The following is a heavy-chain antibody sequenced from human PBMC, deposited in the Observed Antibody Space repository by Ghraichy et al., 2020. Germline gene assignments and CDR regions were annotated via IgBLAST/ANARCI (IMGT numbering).Heavy chain of an antibody. J-gene: IGHJ6*02. D-gene: IGHD3-22*01. V-gene: IGHV1-69*04. CDR1: GGTFSSYA. CDR2: IIPILGIA. CDR3: ARDREHYYDSSGYYYAYYYYYGMDV. Sequence: ASVKVSCKASGGTFSSYAISWVRQAPGQGLEWMGRIIPILGIANYAQKFQGRVTITADKSTSTAYMELSSLRSEDTAVYYCARDREHYYDSSGYYYAYYYYYGMDVWGQGTTVTVSS.